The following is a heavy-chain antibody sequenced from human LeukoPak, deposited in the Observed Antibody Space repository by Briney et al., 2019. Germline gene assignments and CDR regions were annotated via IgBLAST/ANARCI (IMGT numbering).Heavy chain of an antibody. Sequence: SVKVSCKASGGTFSSYAISWVRQAPGQGLEWMRRIIPIFGTANYAQKFQGRVTITTDESPSPAYMELSSLRSEDTAVYYCATVKLRFLGWLFPFDYWGQGTLVTVSS. J-gene: IGHJ4*02. CDR1: GGTFSSYA. V-gene: IGHV1-69*05. CDR3: ATVKLRFLGWLFPFDY. CDR2: IIPIFGTA. D-gene: IGHD3-3*01.